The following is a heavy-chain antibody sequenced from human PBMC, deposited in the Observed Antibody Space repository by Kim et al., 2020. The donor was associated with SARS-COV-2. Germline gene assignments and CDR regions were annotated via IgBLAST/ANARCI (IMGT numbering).Heavy chain of an antibody. J-gene: IGHJ4*02. Sequence: SVKVSCKASGGTFSSYAISWVRQAPGQGLEWMGGIIPIFGTANYAQKFQGRVTITADESTSTAYMELSSLRSEDTAVYYCASSIVVVPAATWAGFDYWGQGTLVTVSS. V-gene: IGHV1-69*13. D-gene: IGHD2-2*01. CDR1: GGTFSSYA. CDR2: IIPIFGTA. CDR3: ASSIVVVPAATWAGFDY.